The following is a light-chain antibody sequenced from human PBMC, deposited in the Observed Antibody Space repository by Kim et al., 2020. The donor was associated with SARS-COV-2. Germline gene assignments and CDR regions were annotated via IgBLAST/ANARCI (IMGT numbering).Light chain of an antibody. J-gene: IGLJ2*01. CDR3: SSYTSSSTFVV. CDR1: SSDVGGYNY. V-gene: IGLV2-14*04. CDR2: DVS. Sequence: QSITLSCTRSSSDVGGYNYVSWYQQHPGKSPKLMIYDVSKRPSGVSNRFSGSKSGNTASLTISGLQAEDEADYYCSSYTSSSTFVVFGGGTQLTVL.